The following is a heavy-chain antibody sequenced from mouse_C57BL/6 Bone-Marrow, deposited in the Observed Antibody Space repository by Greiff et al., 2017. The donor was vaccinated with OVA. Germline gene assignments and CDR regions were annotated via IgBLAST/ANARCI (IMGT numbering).Heavy chain of an antibody. Sequence: LVESGAELMKPGASVKLSCKATGYTFTGYWIEWVKQRPGHGLEWIGEILPGSGSTNYNEKFKGKASFTADTSSHTAYMQLSSLTTEDSAIYYCARCLYDYDDYAMDYWGQGTSVTVSS. CDR3: ARCLYDYDDYAMDY. J-gene: IGHJ4*01. V-gene: IGHV1-9*01. CDR1: GYTFTGYW. D-gene: IGHD2-4*01. CDR2: ILPGSGST.